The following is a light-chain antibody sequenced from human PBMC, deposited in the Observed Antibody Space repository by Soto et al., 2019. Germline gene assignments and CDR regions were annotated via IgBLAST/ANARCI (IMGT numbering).Light chain of an antibody. Sequence: SYELTQPPSVSVSPGQTASITCSGDKLGDKYACWCQQKPGQSPVLVIYQDSKRPSGIPERFSGSNSGNTATLTISGTQAMDEADYYCQAWDSSTEVVFGGGTKLTVL. CDR2: QDS. V-gene: IGLV3-1*01. CDR1: KLGDKY. J-gene: IGLJ2*01. CDR3: QAWDSSTEVV.